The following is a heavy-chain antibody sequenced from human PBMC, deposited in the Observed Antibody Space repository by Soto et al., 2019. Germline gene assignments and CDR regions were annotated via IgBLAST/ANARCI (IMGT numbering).Heavy chain of an antibody. CDR2: IYKSTTT. Sequence: SETLSLTCSVSGDSISTVDYFWAWIRQPPGQALEYIGYIYKSTTTYYNPSFESRVAISLDTSKSQFSLNVTSVTAADTAVYFCARGRYCLTGRCFPNWFDSWGQGTQVTGSP. J-gene: IGHJ5*01. CDR3: ARGRYCLTGRCFPNWFDS. CDR1: GDSISTVDYF. V-gene: IGHV4-30-4*01. D-gene: IGHD2-15*01.